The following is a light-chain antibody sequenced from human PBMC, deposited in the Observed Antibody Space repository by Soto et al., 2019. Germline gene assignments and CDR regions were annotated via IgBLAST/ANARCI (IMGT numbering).Light chain of an antibody. CDR1: QSITNR. CDR2: DAS. CDR3: LCYITYPWT. Sequence: DIQMTQSPSTLSASVGDRVTITCRASQSITNRLAWYQQKPGKAPKVLIYDASTLQSGVPSRFSGSGSGTEFSLTISSLQPEDFATYYCLCYITYPWTFGQGTKVDIK. V-gene: IGKV1-5*01. J-gene: IGKJ1*01.